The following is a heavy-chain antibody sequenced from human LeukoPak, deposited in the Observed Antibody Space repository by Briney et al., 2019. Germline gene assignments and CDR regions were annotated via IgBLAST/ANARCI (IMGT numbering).Heavy chain of an antibody. V-gene: IGHV3-48*03. CDR2: ISSSGSTI. Sequence: GGSLRLSCAASGFTFSNYEINWVRQAPGKGLEWVSYISSSGSTIYYADSVKGRFSISRDNAKNTLYLQMNSLRAEDTAVYYCAELGITMIGGVWGQGTMVTVSS. CDR3: AELGITMIGGV. D-gene: IGHD3-10*02. J-gene: IGHJ3*01. CDR1: GFTFSNYE.